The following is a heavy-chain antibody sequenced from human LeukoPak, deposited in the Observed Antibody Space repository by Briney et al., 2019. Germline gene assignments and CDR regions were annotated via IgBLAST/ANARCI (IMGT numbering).Heavy chain of an antibody. CDR1: GGSISSYY. CDR3: ARASNTGWYAVF. D-gene: IGHD6-19*01. CDR2: IHYSGST. Sequence: NPSETLSLTCTVPGGSISSYYWSWIRQPPGKGLEWIGYIHYSGSTNYNPSLKSRVTISVDTSRNQFSLSLSSVTAADTAVYYCARASNTGWYAVFWGQGTLVTVSS. J-gene: IGHJ4*02. V-gene: IGHV4-59*01.